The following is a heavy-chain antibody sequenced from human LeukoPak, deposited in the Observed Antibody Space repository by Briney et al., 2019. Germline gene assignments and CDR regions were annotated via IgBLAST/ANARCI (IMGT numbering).Heavy chain of an antibody. CDR1: GYTFTSYY. Sequence: GASVKVSCKASGYTFTSYYMHWVRQAPGQGLEWMGIINPSGGTTTYAQKFQGRVTMTRDTSTSTLYMELSSLRSEDTAVYYCGRFSGSGYYFDYWGQGTLVTVSS. CDR3: GRFSGSGYYFDY. J-gene: IGHJ4*02. CDR2: INPSGGTT. D-gene: IGHD3-10*01. V-gene: IGHV1-46*01.